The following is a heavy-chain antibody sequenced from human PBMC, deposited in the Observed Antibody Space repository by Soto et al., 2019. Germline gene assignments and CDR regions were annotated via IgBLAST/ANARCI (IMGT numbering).Heavy chain of an antibody. Sequence: ASVKVSCKASGYTFTGYYMHWVRQAPGQGLEWMGWINPNSGGTNYAQKFQGWVTMTRDTSISTAYMELSRLRSDDTAVYYCARDGGPYSSGWYYYYYGMDVWGQGTTVTVSS. V-gene: IGHV1-2*04. CDR3: ARDGGPYSSGWYYYYYGMDV. D-gene: IGHD6-19*01. CDR2: INPNSGGT. J-gene: IGHJ6*02. CDR1: GYTFTGYY.